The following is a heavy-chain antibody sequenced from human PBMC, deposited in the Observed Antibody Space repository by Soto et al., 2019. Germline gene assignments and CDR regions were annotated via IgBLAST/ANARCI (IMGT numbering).Heavy chain of an antibody. V-gene: IGHV3-23*01. J-gene: IGHJ4*02. Sequence: EVQLLESGGGLVQPGGSLRLSCAASGFTFSSYAMSWVRQAPGKGLEWVSAISGSGISTYYADSVKGRFTISRDNSKHTLYLQMDSLRGEDTAAYYCAKEVGYSSGWSEFDYWGQGSLVTVSS. CDR1: GFTFSSYA. D-gene: IGHD6-19*01. CDR2: ISGSGIST. CDR3: AKEVGYSSGWSEFDY.